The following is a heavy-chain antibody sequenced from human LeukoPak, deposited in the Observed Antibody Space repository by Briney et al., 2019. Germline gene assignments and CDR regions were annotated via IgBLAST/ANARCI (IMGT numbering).Heavy chain of an antibody. D-gene: IGHD1-26*01. Sequence: ASETLSLTCSVSGDSISSYYWSWIRQSPGKGLEWIGFIYYSGSTNYNPSLKRRVAISLDKSKGQFSLRLTSVTDADTAVYYCAREISVGLSGTLFDYWGQGTLVTVSS. CDR3: AREISVGLSGTLFDY. CDR2: IYYSGST. V-gene: IGHV4-59*01. J-gene: IGHJ4*02. CDR1: GDSISSYY.